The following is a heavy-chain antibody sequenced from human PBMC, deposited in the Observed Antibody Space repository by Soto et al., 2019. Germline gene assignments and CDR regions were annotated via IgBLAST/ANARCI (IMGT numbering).Heavy chain of an antibody. CDR2: IYYSGST. CDR1: GGSISSYY. CDR3: ASSPNSVWFGP. Sequence: LSLTCTVSGGSISSYYWSWIRQPPGKGLEWIGYIYYSGSTNYNPSLKSRVTISVDTSKNQFSLKLSSVTAADTAVYYCASSPNSVWFGPWGQGTLVTVSS. J-gene: IGHJ5*02. D-gene: IGHD1-7*01. V-gene: IGHV4-59*01.